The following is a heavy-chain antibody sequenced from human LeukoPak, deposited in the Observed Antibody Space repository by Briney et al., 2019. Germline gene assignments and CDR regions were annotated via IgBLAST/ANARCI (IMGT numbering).Heavy chain of an antibody. V-gene: IGHV3-11*01. CDR2: ISSSGSTI. J-gene: IGHJ4*02. D-gene: IGHD3-10*01. Sequence: GGSLRLSCAASGFTFTKYWMSWIGQAPGKGVEWVSYISSSGSTIYYADSVKGRFTISRDNAKKSLYMQKKSQRAEDTSVYYCARDPAFLLWFGVPDYWGQGTLVTVSS. CDR3: ARDPAFLLWFGVPDY. CDR1: GFTFTKYW.